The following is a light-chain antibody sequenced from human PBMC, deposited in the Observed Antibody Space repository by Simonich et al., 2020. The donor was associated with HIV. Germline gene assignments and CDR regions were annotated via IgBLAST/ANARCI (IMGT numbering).Light chain of an antibody. CDR2: WAS. Sequence: DIVMTQSPDSLAVSLGERATINFKSSQSVLYSSNNKNYLAWYQQKPGQPPKLLIYWASTRESGVPDRFSGSGSGTDFTLTISSLQAEDVAVYYCQQYYSTPLTFGPGTKVEIK. J-gene: IGKJ3*01. CDR3: QQYYSTPLT. CDR1: QSVLYSSNNKNY. V-gene: IGKV4-1*01.